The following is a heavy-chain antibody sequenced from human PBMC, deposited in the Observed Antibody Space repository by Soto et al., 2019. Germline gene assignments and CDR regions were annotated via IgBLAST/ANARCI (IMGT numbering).Heavy chain of an antibody. D-gene: IGHD2-15*01. J-gene: IGHJ3*02. Sequence: GASETVSCKASGYTFTGYYRHLVRQAPAQGHAWMGWINPNSGGTNYAQKFQGWVTMTRDTSISTAYMELSRLRSDDTAVYYCARGSGYCSGGSCYSYAFDIWGQGTMVTVSS. CDR3: ARGSGYCSGGSCYSYAFDI. CDR2: INPNSGGT. CDR1: GYTFTGYY. V-gene: IGHV1-2*04.